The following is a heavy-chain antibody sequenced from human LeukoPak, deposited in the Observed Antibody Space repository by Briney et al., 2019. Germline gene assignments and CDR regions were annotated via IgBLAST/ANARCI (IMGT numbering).Heavy chain of an antibody. Sequence: SETLSLTCTVSGGSISTYYWSWIRQPPGKGLEWIGYIFYNGGTKYNPPLKSRVTMSVDTPKNQFSLKLNSVTAADTAVYYCGRARPGEVIEYWGQGTLVTVSS. CDR1: GGSISTYY. CDR3: GRARPGEVIEY. D-gene: IGHD3-10*01. J-gene: IGHJ4*02. V-gene: IGHV4-59*01. CDR2: IFYNGGT.